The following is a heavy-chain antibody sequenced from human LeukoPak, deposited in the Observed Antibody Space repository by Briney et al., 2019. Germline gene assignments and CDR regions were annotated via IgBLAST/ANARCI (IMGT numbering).Heavy chain of an antibody. V-gene: IGHV4-59*01. Sequence: PSETLSLTCTVSGGSISSYYWSWIRQPPGKGLKWIGNIYYSGYTTYSPSLRSRVTISVDTSKNQFSLKLSSVTAADTAVYYCARDRAVAGTSWFDPWGQGTLVTVSS. CDR1: GGSISSYY. CDR3: ARDRAVAGTSWFDP. CDR2: IYYSGYT. J-gene: IGHJ5*02. D-gene: IGHD6-19*01.